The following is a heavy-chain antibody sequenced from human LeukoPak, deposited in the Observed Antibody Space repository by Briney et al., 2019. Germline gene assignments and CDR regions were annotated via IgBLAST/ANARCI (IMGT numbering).Heavy chain of an antibody. CDR1: GGSISSYY. CDR2: IYYSGST. V-gene: IGHV4-59*01. CDR3: ARDSYGSGRPNDAFDI. Sequence: PSETLSPTCTVSGGSISSYYWSRIRQPPGKGLEWIGYIYYSGSTNYNPSLKSRVTISIDTSKNQFSLKLSSVTAADTAVYYCARDSYGSGRPNDAFDIWGQGTMVTVSS. J-gene: IGHJ3*02. D-gene: IGHD3-10*01.